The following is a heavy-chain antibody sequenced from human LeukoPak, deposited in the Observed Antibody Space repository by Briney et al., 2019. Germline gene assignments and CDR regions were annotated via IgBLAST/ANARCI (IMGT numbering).Heavy chain of an antibody. D-gene: IGHD4-23*01. V-gene: IGHV3-30*18. Sequence: GRSLRLSCAASGFTFSSYGMHWVRQAPGKGLEWVAVISYDGSNKYYADSVKGRFTISRDNSKNTLYLQMNSPRAEDTAVYYCAKSYSRGTTVVTSDYWGQGTLVTVSS. CDR2: ISYDGSNK. J-gene: IGHJ4*02. CDR3: AKSYSRGTTVVTSDY. CDR1: GFTFSSYG.